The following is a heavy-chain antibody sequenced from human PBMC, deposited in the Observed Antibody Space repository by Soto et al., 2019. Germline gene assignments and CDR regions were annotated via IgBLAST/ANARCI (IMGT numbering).Heavy chain of an antibody. V-gene: IGHV3-66*01. Sequence: PGGSLRLSCAASGFNVSSNYMSWVRQAPGKGLEWVSVIYSGGSTYYADSVKGRFTISRDNSKNTLYLQMNSLRADDTAVYYCARGGTMALDYWGQGTLVTVSS. CDR2: IYSGGST. D-gene: IGHD3-10*01. J-gene: IGHJ4*02. CDR3: ARGGTMALDY. CDR1: GFNVSSNY.